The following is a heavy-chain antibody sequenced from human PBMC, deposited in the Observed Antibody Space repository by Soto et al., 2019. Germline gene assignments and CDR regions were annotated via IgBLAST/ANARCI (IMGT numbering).Heavy chain of an antibody. CDR2: IYHSGST. CDR1: GGSISSSNW. CDR3: ARACSSTSCFYYYGMDV. J-gene: IGHJ6*02. Sequence: KTSETLSLTCAVSGGSISSSNWWSWVRQPPGKGLEWIGEIYHSGSTNYNPSLKSRVTISVDKSKNQFPLKLSSVTAADTAVYYCARACSSTSCFYYYGMDVWGQGTTVTVSS. D-gene: IGHD2-2*01. V-gene: IGHV4-4*02.